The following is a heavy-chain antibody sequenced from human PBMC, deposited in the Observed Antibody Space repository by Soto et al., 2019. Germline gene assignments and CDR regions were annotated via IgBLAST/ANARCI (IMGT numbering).Heavy chain of an antibody. CDR2: IYYSGNT. Sequence: PSETLSLTCTVSGGSISSGGYYWSWVRQNPRKGLEWIGNIYYSGNTYYNPSLKSRLTISVDTSKNQFSLHLSSVTAADTAVYYCARDRLMAAAGTARHYFGLDVWGQGTTVTVSS. V-gene: IGHV4-31*03. CDR1: GGSISSGGYY. CDR3: ARDRLMAAAGTARHYFGLDV. D-gene: IGHD2-8*01. J-gene: IGHJ6*02.